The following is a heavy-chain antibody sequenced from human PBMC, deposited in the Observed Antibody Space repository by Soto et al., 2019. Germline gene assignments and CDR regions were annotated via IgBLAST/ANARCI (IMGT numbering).Heavy chain of an antibody. CDR1: GYTFTSYG. V-gene: IGHV1-18*01. CDR3: ARDVKAGSGSYPLDY. CDR2: ISAYNGNT. Sequence: ASVKVSFKASGYTFTSYGISWVRQAPGQGLEWMGWISAYNGNTNYAQKLQGRVTMTTDTSTSTAYMELRSLRSDDTAVYYCARDVKAGSGSYPLDYWGQGTLVTVSS. J-gene: IGHJ4*02. D-gene: IGHD3-10*01.